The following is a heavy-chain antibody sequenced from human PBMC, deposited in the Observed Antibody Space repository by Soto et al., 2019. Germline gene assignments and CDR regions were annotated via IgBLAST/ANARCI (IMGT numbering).Heavy chain of an antibody. Sequence: EVQLVESGGGLVKPGGSLRLSCAASGFTFSNAWMSWVRQAPGKGLEWVGRIKSKTDGGTTDYAAPVKGRFTISRDDSKNTLYLQMNSLKTEDTAVYYCTTEMGITIFGVPFPGDYYYMDVWGKGTTVTVSS. CDR1: GFTFSNAW. CDR2: IKSKTDGGTT. V-gene: IGHV3-15*01. J-gene: IGHJ6*03. D-gene: IGHD3-3*01. CDR3: TTEMGITIFGVPFPGDYYYMDV.